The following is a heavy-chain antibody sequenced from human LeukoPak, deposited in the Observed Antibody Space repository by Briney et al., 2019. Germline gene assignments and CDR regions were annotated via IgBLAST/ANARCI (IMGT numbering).Heavy chain of an antibody. CDR1: GGSISSYY. CDR3: ARVGGSFNAFDI. V-gene: IGHV4-59*01. J-gene: IGHJ3*02. Sequence: SETLSLTCTVSGGSISSYYWSWIRQPPGKGLEWIGYIYYSGSTNYNPSLKSRVTISVATSKHQFSLKLSSVTAADTAVYYCARVGGSFNAFDIWGQGRMVTVSS. CDR2: IYYSGST. D-gene: IGHD3-16*01.